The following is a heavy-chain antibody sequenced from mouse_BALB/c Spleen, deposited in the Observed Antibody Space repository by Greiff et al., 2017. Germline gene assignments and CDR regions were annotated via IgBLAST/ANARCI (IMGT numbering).Heavy chain of an antibody. CDR3: ARADYDY. D-gene: IGHD2-4*01. V-gene: IGHV5-4*02. Sequence: EVQVVESGGGLVKPGGSLKLSCAASGFTFSDYYMYWVRQTPEKRLEWVATISDGGSYTYYPDSVKGRFTISRDNAKNNLYLQMSSLKSEDTAMYYCARADYDYWGQGTTLTVSS. CDR2: ISDGGSYT. CDR1: GFTFSDYY. J-gene: IGHJ2*01.